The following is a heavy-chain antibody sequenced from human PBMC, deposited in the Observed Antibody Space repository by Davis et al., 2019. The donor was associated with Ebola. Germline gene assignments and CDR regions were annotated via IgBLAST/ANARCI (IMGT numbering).Heavy chain of an antibody. Sequence: SETLSLTCAVYGGSISGHFWSWIRQPPGKGLEWIGSIYYSGSTYYNPSLKSRVTISVDTSKKQFSLKLSSVTAADTAVYYCARRGGGIAVAGTRSFYYYYGLDVWGLGTTVTVSS. V-gene: IGHV4-34*01. D-gene: IGHD6-19*01. CDR2: IYYSGST. CDR1: GGSISGHF. CDR3: ARRGGGIAVAGTRSFYYYYGLDV. J-gene: IGHJ6*02.